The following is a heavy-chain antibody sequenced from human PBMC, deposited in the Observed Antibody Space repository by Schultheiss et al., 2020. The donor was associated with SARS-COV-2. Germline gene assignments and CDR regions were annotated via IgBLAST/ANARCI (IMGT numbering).Heavy chain of an antibody. CDR2: INPNSGGT. D-gene: IGHD6-19*01. CDR3: ARDGRAVAPSYYYYGMDV. Sequence: ASVKVSCKASGYTFTGYYMHWVRQAPGQGLEWMGWINPNSGGTNYAQKFQGGVTMTRDTSISTAYMELSRLRSDDTAVYYCARDGRAVAPSYYYYGMDVWGQGTTVTVSS. CDR1: GYTFTGYY. J-gene: IGHJ6*02. V-gene: IGHV1-2*02.